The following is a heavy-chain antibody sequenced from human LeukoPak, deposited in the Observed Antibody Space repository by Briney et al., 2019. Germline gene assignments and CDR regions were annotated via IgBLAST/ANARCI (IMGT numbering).Heavy chain of an antibody. CDR2: IYYSGST. D-gene: IGHD3-22*01. V-gene: IGHV4-31*03. CDR3: ARGYYDSSGYSLWGYDY. Sequence: SETLSLTCTVSGGSISSGGYYWSWIHQHPGKGLEWIGYIYYSGSTYYNPSLKSRVTISVDTSKNQFSLKLSSVTAADTAVYYCARGYYDSSGYSLWGYDYWGQGTLVTVSS. J-gene: IGHJ4*02. CDR1: GGSISSGGYY.